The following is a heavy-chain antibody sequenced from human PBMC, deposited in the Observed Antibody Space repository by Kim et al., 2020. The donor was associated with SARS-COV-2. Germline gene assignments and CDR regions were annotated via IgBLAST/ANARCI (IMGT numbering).Heavy chain of an antibody. Sequence: SVKVSCKASGGTFSSYAISWVRQAPGQGLEWMGGIIPIFGTANYAQKFQGRVTITADESTSTAYMELSSLRSEDTAVYYCARGADYDILTGYYNSHFDYWGQGTLVTVSS. CDR1: GGTFSSYA. CDR2: IIPIFGTA. D-gene: IGHD3-9*01. CDR3: ARGADYDILTGYYNSHFDY. J-gene: IGHJ4*02. V-gene: IGHV1-69*13.